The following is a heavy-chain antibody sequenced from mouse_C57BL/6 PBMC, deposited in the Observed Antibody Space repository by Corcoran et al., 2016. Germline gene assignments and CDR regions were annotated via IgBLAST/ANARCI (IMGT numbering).Heavy chain of an antibody. J-gene: IGHJ2*01. D-gene: IGHD1-1*01. CDR2: INPNNGGT. CDR3: ASQIYYGSSPDY. CDR1: GYTFTDYY. Sequence: EVQLQQSGPELVKPGASVKISCKASGYTFTDYYMNWVKQSHGKSLEWIGDINPNNGGTSYNQKFKGKATLTVDKSSSTAYMELRSLTSEDSAVYYCASQIYYGSSPDYWGQGTTLTVSS. V-gene: IGHV1-26*01.